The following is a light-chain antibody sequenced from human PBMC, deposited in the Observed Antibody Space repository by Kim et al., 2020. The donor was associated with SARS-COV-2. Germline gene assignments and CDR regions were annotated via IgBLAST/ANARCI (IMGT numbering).Light chain of an antibody. CDR1: QSVTSN. J-gene: IGKJ4*01. CDR2: GAS. Sequence: SPGERATRSCRARQSVTSNLAWYQQKPGQAPRLLVYGASTRATGVPTRFSGSGSGTEFTLTISSLQSEDFAIYYCLQYNNWPPLTFGGGTRVEIK. V-gene: IGKV3-15*01. CDR3: LQYNNWPPLT.